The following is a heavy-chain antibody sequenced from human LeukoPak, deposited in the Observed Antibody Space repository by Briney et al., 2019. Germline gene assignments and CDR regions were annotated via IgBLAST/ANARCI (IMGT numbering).Heavy chain of an antibody. D-gene: IGHD3-3*01. CDR2: IKQDGSEK. Sequence: GGSLRLSCAASGFTFSSYWMSWVRQAPGKGLEWVANIKQDGSEKYYVDSVKGRFTISRDNAKNSLYLQMNSLRAEDTAVYYCARDYDFWSGYYTISLTFDYWGQGTLVTVSP. J-gene: IGHJ4*02. CDR3: ARDYDFWSGYYTISLTFDY. V-gene: IGHV3-7*01. CDR1: GFTFSSYW.